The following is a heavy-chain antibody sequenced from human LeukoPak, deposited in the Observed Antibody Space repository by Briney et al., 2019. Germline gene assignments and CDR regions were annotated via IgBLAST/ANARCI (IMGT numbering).Heavy chain of an antibody. CDR2: ISGSTGDT. V-gene: IGHV1-18*01. CDR3: ARAEVGATTAAFDY. D-gene: IGHD1-26*01. CDR1: GYSFVLYG. Sequence: ASVKVSCKASGYSFVLYGISWVRQAPGEGPEWMGWISGSTGDTNYAQKFQGRVTMTADKSTSTAYMELSSLRSEDTAVYYCARAEVGATTAAFDYWGQGTLVTVSS. J-gene: IGHJ4*02.